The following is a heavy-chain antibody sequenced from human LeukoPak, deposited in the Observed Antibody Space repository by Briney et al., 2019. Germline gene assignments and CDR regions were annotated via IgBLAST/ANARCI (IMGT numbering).Heavy chain of an antibody. V-gene: IGHV7-4-1*02. CDR3: ARVHYDSSGYSSYYYYYMDV. CDR1: GYTFTSYA. D-gene: IGHD3-22*01. Sequence: ASVKVSCKASGYTFTSYAMNWVRQAPGQGLEWMGWINTNTGNPTYAQGFTGRFVFSLDTSVSTAYLQINSLKAEDTAVYYCARVHYDSSGYSSYYYYYMDVWGTGTTVTLSS. J-gene: IGHJ6*03. CDR2: INTNTGNP.